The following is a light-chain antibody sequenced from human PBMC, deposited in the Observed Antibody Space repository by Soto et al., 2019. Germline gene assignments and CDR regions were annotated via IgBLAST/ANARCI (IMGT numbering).Light chain of an antibody. J-gene: IGKJ5*01. CDR3: QQANSFPLT. V-gene: IGKV1-12*01. CDR2: RVS. Sequence: DIQMTQSPSSVSASIGDRVTITCRASQSLSSHLEWYQQKAGKAPKLLIYRVSNLQSGVPSRFSGSESGTEFTLTISTLQPEDFATYYCQQANSFPLTFGQGTRLEIK. CDR1: QSLSSH.